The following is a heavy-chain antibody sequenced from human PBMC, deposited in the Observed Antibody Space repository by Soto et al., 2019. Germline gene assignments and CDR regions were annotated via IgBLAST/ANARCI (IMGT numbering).Heavy chain of an antibody. J-gene: IGHJ5*01. CDR3: ARAHAYSGGLPAPPGGSDS. Sequence: WGNPSLTCSVSGASGKTYYWSWIRQSAGKGLEWIGRVYSAGTVNYNPSLQSRVTMSLDTSKNQFSLKLSSVTAADTAVYYCARAHAYSGGLPAPPGGSDS. V-gene: IGHV4-4*07. CDR2: VYSAGTV. CDR1: GASGKTYY. D-gene: IGHD2-2*01.